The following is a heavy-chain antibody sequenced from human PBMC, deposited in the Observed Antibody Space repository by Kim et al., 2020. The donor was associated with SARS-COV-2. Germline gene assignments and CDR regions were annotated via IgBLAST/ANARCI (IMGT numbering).Heavy chain of an antibody. CDR2: INHSGST. V-gene: IGHV4-34*01. CDR1: GGSFSGYY. J-gene: IGHJ6*02. CDR3: ARGGWSKRRVYYYYYGMDV. D-gene: IGHD6-19*01. Sequence: SETLSLTCAVYGGSFSGYYWSWIRQPPGKGLEWIGEINHSGSTNYNPSLKSRVTISVDTSKNQFSLKLSSVTAADTAVYYCARGGWSKRRVYYYYYGMDVWGQGTTVTVSS.